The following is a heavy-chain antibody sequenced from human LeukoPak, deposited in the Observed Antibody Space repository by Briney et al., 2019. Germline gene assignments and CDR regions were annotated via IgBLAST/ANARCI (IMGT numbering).Heavy chain of an antibody. CDR2: INPNSGGT. Sequence: GASVKVSCKASGYTFTGYYMHWVRQAPGQGLEWMGWINPNSGGTSYAQKFQGRVTMTRDTSISTAYMELSRLRSDDTAVYYCASLYCGGDCYPYYYYGMDVWGQGTTVTVSS. D-gene: IGHD2-21*02. J-gene: IGHJ6*02. V-gene: IGHV1-2*02. CDR3: ASLYCGGDCYPYYYYGMDV. CDR1: GYTFTGYY.